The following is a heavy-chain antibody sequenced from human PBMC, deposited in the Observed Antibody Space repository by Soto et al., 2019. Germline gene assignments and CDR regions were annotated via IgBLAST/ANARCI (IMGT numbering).Heavy chain of an antibody. V-gene: IGHV1-69*02. Sequence: QVQLVQSGAEVKKPGSSVKVSCKASGGTFSTYTIIWVRQAPGQGLEWMGRIIPMLNITNTAQSFQDRVKIIADKSTSTAYLELSTLRSDDTARYFCTLGSWSAETFEIWGRGTMVTVSS. CDR2: IIPMLNIT. CDR1: GGTFSTYT. D-gene: IGHD6-13*01. J-gene: IGHJ3*02. CDR3: TLGSWSAETFEI.